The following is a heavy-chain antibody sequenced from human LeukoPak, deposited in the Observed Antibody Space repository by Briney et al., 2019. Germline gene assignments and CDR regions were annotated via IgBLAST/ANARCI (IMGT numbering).Heavy chain of an antibody. CDR1: GGSLSGYY. CDR3: ARGPSMIAPPGDFFDY. CDR2: IDHSGST. J-gene: IGHJ4*02. D-gene: IGHD3-22*01. V-gene: IGHV4-34*01. Sequence: SETLSLTCAVYGGSLSGYYWSWIRQPPGKGLEWIGEIDHSGSTNYNPSLKSRVTMSVDTSKNQFSLKLSSVTAADTAVYYCARGPSMIAPPGDFFDYWGQGTLVTVSS.